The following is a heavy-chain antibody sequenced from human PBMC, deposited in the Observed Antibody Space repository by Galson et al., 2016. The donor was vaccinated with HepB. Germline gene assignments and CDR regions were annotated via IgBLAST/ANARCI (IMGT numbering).Heavy chain of an antibody. CDR3: ARGGQDIVVVPAAMPASYGMDV. CDR1: GGSISSGGYS. Sequence: TLSLTCAVSGGSISSGGYSWSWIRQPPGKGLEWIGYIYHSGSTYYNPSLKSRVTISVDRSKNPFSLKLSSVTAADTAVYYCARGGQDIVVVPAAMPASYGMDVWGQGTTVTVSS. J-gene: IGHJ6*02. V-gene: IGHV4-30-2*01. D-gene: IGHD2-2*01. CDR2: IYHSGST.